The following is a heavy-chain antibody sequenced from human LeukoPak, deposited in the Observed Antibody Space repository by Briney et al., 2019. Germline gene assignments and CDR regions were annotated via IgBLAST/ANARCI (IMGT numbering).Heavy chain of an antibody. J-gene: IGHJ4*02. V-gene: IGHV4-61*03. Sequence: PSETLSFTFTVSGGSVNSGGYYWSWIRQPPGEGLEWIGCIYCTGSTTYNPSRTGRVTISVDTSKNHFSLKLYSVTAADTAMYYCARGTIVATRFDHWGQGTLVTVSS. CDR1: GGSVNSGGYY. D-gene: IGHD5-12*01. CDR2: IYCTGST. CDR3: ARGTIVATRFDH.